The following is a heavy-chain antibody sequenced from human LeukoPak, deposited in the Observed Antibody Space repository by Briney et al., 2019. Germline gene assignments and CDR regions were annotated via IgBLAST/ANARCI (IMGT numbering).Heavy chain of an antibody. CDR1: GFTFSSYE. CDR2: ISSGSRSI. V-gene: IGHV3-48*03. J-gene: IGHJ4*02. Sequence: GGSLRLSCAASGFTFSSYEMNWLRQAPGKGLEWVSFISSGSRSIYYADSVKGRFTISRDNAKNSLYLQMNSLRTEDTAVYYFARDNYDYGDYYFDYWGQGTLVTVSS. D-gene: IGHD4-17*01. CDR3: ARDNYDYGDYYFDY.